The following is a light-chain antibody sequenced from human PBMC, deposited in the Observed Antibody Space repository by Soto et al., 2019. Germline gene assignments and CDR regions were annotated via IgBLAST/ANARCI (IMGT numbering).Light chain of an antibody. V-gene: IGKV3-15*01. J-gene: IGKJ1*01. CDR3: QQYNNWPRT. Sequence: VMTQSPATLSVSPGERAALSYRASQSVSSNLAWYQQKPGQAPRLLIYDASTRATAVPARFTASGSGTEFTLTISSLQSEDFAVYYCQQYNNWPRTFGQGTKVEIK. CDR1: QSVSSN. CDR2: DAS.